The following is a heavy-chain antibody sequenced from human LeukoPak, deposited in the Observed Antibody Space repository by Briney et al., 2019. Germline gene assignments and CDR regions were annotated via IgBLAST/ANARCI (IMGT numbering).Heavy chain of an antibody. D-gene: IGHD3-22*01. J-gene: IGHJ3*02. Sequence: GGSLRLSCAASGFTFSSYGMSWVRQAPGKGLEWVANIKQDGSEKYYVDSVKGRFTISRDNAKNSLYLQMNSLRAEDTAVYYCARAAPRPSMIVLPDAFDIWGKGTTVTVSS. CDR2: IKQDGSEK. CDR1: GFTFSSYG. V-gene: IGHV3-7*01. CDR3: ARAAPRPSMIVLPDAFDI.